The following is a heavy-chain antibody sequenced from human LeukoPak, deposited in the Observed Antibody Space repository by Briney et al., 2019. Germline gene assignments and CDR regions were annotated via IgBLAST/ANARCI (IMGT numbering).Heavy chain of an antibody. CDR1: GFIFSSYA. CDR3: ARGPGDGYNYAIFDY. V-gene: IGHV3-53*01. D-gene: IGHD5-24*01. CDR2: IYSGGST. Sequence: GGSLRLSCAASGFIFSSYAMTWVRQAPGKGLEWVSVIYSGGSTYYADPVKGRFTISRDNSKNTLYLQMNSLRAEDTAVYYCARGPGDGYNYAIFDYWGQGTLVTVSS. J-gene: IGHJ4*02.